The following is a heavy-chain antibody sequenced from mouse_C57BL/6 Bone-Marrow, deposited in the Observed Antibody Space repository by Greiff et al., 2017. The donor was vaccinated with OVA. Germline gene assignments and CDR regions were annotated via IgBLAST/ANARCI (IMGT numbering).Heavy chain of an antibody. J-gene: IGHJ1*03. CDR3: ASGSSHYWYIDV. Sequence: QVQLQQPGAELVKPGASVKLSCKASGYTFTSYWMHWVKQRPGQGLEWIGMFHPTSGSTNYNEKFKSKATLTVDKSSSTAYMQRSSLTSEDSAVYDCASGSSHYWYIDVWGTGTTVTVSS. V-gene: IGHV1-64*01. CDR1: GYTFTSYW. CDR2: FHPTSGST. D-gene: IGHD1-1*01.